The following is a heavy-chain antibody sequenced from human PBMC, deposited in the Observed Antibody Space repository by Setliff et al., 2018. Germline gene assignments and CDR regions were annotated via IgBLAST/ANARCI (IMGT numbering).Heavy chain of an antibody. CDR3: ARDVPFWSGYYTGYYYYYGMDV. V-gene: IGHV1-8*02. D-gene: IGHD3-3*01. CDR1: GYTFTSYD. J-gene: IGHJ6*02. CDR2: MNPSSGNT. Sequence: ASVKVSCKASGYTFTSYDINWVRQATGQGLEWMGWMNPSSGNTGYAQKFQGRVTMTRNTSISTAYMELSSLRSEDTAVYYCARDVPFWSGYYTGYYYYYGMDVWGQGTTVTVS.